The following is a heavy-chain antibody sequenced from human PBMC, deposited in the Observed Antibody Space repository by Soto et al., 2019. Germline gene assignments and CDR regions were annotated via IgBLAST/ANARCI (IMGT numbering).Heavy chain of an antibody. CDR1: GYTFTSYG. CDR3: ARALHTVTTNSRLYKSCYYYCYMDV. V-gene: IGHV1-18*01. J-gene: IGHJ6*03. D-gene: IGHD4-17*01. Sequence: QVQLVQSGAEVKKPGASVKVSCKASGYTFTSYGISWVRQAPGQGLEWMGWISAYNGNTNYAQKLQGRVTKTTDTSMSTAYLELRSLRSDDTAVYYCARALHTVTTNSRLYKSCYYYCYMDVWGKGTTVTVSS. CDR2: ISAYNGNT.